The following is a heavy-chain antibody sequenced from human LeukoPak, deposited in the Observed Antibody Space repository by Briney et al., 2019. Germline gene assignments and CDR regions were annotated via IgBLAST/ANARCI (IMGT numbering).Heavy chain of an antibody. CDR3: ARDGYGDPGGFRDY. CDR1: GFTFSRYS. Sequence: PGGSLRLSCAASGFTFSRYSMNWVRQAPGKGLEWVSSISSSSSYIYYADSVKGRFTISRDNAKNSLYLQMNSLRAKDTAVYYCARDGYGDPGGFRDYWGQGTLVTVSS. J-gene: IGHJ4*02. D-gene: IGHD4-17*01. V-gene: IGHV3-21*01. CDR2: ISSSSSYI.